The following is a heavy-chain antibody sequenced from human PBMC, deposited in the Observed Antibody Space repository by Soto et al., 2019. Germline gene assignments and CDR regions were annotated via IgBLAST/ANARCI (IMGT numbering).Heavy chain of an antibody. CDR1: GGSFSGYY. J-gene: IGHJ5*02. CDR3: ARGPHRITMVRGRKPNWFDP. D-gene: IGHD3-10*01. V-gene: IGHV4-34*01. Sequence: QVQLQQWGAGLLKPSETLSLTCAVYGGSFSGYYWSWIRQPPGKGLEWIGEINHSGSTNYNPSLRGRDPISVDTSKNQFSLKLSSVTAADTPVYYCARGPHRITMVRGRKPNWFDPWGQGTLVTVSS. CDR2: INHSGST.